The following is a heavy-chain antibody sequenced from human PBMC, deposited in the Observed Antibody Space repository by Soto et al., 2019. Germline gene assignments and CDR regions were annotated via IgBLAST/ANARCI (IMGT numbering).Heavy chain of an antibody. CDR1: GYSFTSYW. J-gene: IGHJ4*02. D-gene: IGHD3-22*01. Sequence: GESLKISCKGSGYSFTSYWIGWVRQMPGKGLEWMGIIYPGDSDTRYSPSFQGQVTISADKSISTAYLQWSSLKASDTAMYYCARILDYYDSSGYYIDYWGKGTLVTVSS. V-gene: IGHV5-51*01. CDR3: ARILDYYDSSGYYIDY. CDR2: IYPGDSDT.